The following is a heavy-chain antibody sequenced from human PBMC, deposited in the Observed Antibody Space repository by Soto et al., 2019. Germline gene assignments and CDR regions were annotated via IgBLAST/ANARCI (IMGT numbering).Heavy chain of an antibody. J-gene: IGHJ6*02. CDR3: ARDMTIFGVAPGGGMDV. CDR2: IYHSGRT. D-gene: IGHD3-3*01. CDR1: NGSITTFDYS. V-gene: IGHV4-30-2*01. Sequence: QLQLQESGSGLVKPSQTLSLTCAVSNGSITTFDYSWSWIRQPPGRGLEWIGSIYHSGRTYYIPSLKSRLTMSLEKSKNQFSLKLSSMTAADTAVYFCARDMTIFGVAPGGGMDVWGQGTTVTVSS.